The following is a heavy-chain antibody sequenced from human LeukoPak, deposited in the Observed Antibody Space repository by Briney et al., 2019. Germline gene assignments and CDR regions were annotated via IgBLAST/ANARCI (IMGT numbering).Heavy chain of an antibody. Sequence: GASVKVSCKASGGTFSSYAISWVRQAPGQGLEWMGRIIPILGIANYAQKFQGRVTITADKSTSTAYMELSSLRSEDTAVYYCARVGTDSRGYSYGYGAYYFDYWGQGTLVTVSS. CDR1: GGTFSSYA. CDR3: ARVGTDSRGYSYGYGAYYFDY. D-gene: IGHD5-18*01. CDR2: IIPILGIA. V-gene: IGHV1-69*04. J-gene: IGHJ4*02.